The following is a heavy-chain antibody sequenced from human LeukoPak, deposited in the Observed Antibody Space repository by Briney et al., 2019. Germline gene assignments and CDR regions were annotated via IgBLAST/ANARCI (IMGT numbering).Heavy chain of an antibody. CDR1: GYTFTSYD. J-gene: IGHJ4*02. Sequence: ASVKVSCKASGYTFTSYDINWVRQATGQGLEWMGWMNPNSGNTGYAQEFQGRVTMTRNTSISTAYMELSSLRSEDTAVYYCARNGGDYDSSGYYEFDYWGQGTLVTVSS. V-gene: IGHV1-8*01. D-gene: IGHD3-22*01. CDR3: ARNGGDYDSSGYYEFDY. CDR2: MNPNSGNT.